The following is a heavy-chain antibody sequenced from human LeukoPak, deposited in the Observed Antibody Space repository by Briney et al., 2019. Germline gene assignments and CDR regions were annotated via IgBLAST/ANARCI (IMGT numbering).Heavy chain of an antibody. CDR2: ISWNSGSI. J-gene: IGHJ4*02. Sequence: GGSLRLSCAASGFTFDDYAMHWVRQAPGKGLEWVSGISWNSGSIGYADSVKGRFTISRDNAKNSLYLQMNSLRAEDTAVYYCARGRVEYSSSSGDFWGQGTLVTVSS. CDR1: GFTFDDYA. D-gene: IGHD6-6*01. CDR3: ARGRVEYSSSSGDF. V-gene: IGHV3-9*01.